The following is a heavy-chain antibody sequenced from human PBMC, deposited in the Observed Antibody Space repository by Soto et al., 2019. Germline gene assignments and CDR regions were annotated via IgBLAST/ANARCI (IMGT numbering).Heavy chain of an antibody. J-gene: IGHJ4*02. CDR1: GGSFSSGAYY. D-gene: IGHD2-15*01. V-gene: IGHV4-31*03. Sequence: QVQLQESGPGLVRPSQTLSLTCTVSGGSFSSGAYYWSWIRQHPVKGLEWIGYIYHSGSTYYNPSLKRRITFSVDTSKNQYSLKLSSVTAADTAVYYCARIKGGAAGNFDYWGQGTLVTVSS. CDR3: ARIKGGAAGNFDY. CDR2: IYHSGST.